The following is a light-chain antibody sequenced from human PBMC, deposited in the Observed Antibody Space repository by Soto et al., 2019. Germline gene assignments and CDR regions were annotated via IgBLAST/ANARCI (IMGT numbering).Light chain of an antibody. CDR3: ATWDDSLNGRV. J-gene: IGLJ3*02. V-gene: IGLV1-36*01. CDR1: NSNIGNNA. CDR2: YDE. Sequence: QLVLTQPPSVSGAPRQRVTISCSGSNSNIGNNAVNWYQQFPGKAPKLLIYYDELLPSGVSDRFSGSKSGTSASLAISGLQSDDEADYYCATWDDSLNGRVFGGGTQLTVL.